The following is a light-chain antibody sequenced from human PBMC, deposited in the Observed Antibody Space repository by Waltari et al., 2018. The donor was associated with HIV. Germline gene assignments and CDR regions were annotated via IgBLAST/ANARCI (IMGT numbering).Light chain of an antibody. CDR3: SSYTSSSSYV. Sequence: QSALTQPASVSGSPGQSITISCTGTSSAVGCYNYVSWYQQPPGKAPKLMIYDVSNRPSGVSNRFSGSKSGNTASLTISGLQAEDEADYYCSSYTSSSSYVFGTGTKVTVL. V-gene: IGLV2-14*01. CDR2: DVS. J-gene: IGLJ1*01. CDR1: SSAVGCYNY.